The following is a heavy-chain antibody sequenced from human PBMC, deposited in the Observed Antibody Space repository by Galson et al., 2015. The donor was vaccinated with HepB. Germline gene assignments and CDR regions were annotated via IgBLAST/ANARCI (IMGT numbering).Heavy chain of an antibody. D-gene: IGHD5-24*01. V-gene: IGHV3-23*01. CDR2: ISGGGGGT. Sequence: SLRLSCAASGFNFKTFAMNWVRQAPGKGPEWVSTISGGGGGTFYADSVKGRFVISRDNSKNTVYLQMNSLRPEDTAVYNCAKERWLQETSDSLDVWGQGTTVTVSS. CDR3: AKERWLQETSDSLDV. CDR1: GFNFKTFA. J-gene: IGHJ3*01.